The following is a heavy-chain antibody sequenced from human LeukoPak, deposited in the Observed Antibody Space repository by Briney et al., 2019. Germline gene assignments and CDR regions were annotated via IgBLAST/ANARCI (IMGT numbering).Heavy chain of an antibody. V-gene: IGHV5-51*01. D-gene: IGHD2-8*01. CDR2: IYPDASDI. Sequence: GESLKISCKGSGYRFSSYWTGWARQMPGKGLEWMGIIYPDASDIKYSPSFQGQVTISADKSINTAYLQWSSLKASDTAMYYCATTPYYSTNGYCDYWGQGTPVTVSS. J-gene: IGHJ4*02. CDR1: GYRFSSYW. CDR3: ATTPYYSTNGYCDY.